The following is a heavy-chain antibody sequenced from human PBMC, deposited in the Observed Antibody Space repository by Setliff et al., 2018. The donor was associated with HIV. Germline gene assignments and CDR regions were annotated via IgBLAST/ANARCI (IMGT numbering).Heavy chain of an antibody. CDR3: ARDAYGDSYFDY. V-gene: IGHV3-21*01. CDR2: ISSTGRYI. J-gene: IGHJ4*02. Sequence: NPGGSLRLSCAASGFTFSKFSMSWVRQAPGKGLEWISSISSTGRYIDYADSLRGRFTISRDNARRNSLYLHLIDLGAEDTAIYYCARDAYGDSYFDYWGQGTLVTVSS. D-gene: IGHD4-17*01. CDR1: GFTFSKFS.